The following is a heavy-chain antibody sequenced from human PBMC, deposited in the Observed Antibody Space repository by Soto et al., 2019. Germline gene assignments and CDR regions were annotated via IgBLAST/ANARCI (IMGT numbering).Heavy chain of an antibody. V-gene: IGHV3-30*18. CDR1: GFTFSSYG. CDR3: AKDTQYCISTSCYFPNFRAPTRFDP. CDR2: ISYDGSNK. J-gene: IGHJ5*02. D-gene: IGHD2-2*01. Sequence: AGGSLRLSCAASGFTFSSYGMHWVRQAPGKGLEWVAVISYDGSNKYYADSVKGRFTISRDNSKNTLYLQMNSLRAEDTAVYYCAKDTQYCISTSCYFPNFRAPTRFDPWGQGT.